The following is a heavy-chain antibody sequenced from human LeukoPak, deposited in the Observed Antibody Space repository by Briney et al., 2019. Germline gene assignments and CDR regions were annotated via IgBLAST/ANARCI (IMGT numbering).Heavy chain of an antibody. CDR3: AREVGGGASGQ. V-gene: IGHV3-64D*09. CDR1: GFAFSSYA. J-gene: IGHJ4*02. CDR2: ISRDGGTQ. Sequence: GGSLRLSCSASGFAFSSYAMYWVRQAPGKGLEYVSAISRDGGTQYPADSVKGRITISRDNSKNTLYLQMSSLRPEDTAVYYCAREVGGGASGQWGQGTLVTVSS. D-gene: IGHD3-16*01.